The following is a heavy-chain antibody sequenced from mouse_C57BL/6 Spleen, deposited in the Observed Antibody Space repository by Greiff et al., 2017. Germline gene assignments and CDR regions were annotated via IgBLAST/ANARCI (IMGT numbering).Heavy chain of an antibody. V-gene: IGHV1-69*01. J-gene: IGHJ4*01. CDR3: ARSSYYFAMGY. Sequence: QVQLQQPGAELVMPGASVKLSCKASGYTFTSYWMHWVKQRPGQGLEWIGEIDPSDSYTNYNQKFKGKSTLTVDKSSSTAYMQLSSLTSEDSAVYYCARSSYYFAMGYWGQGTSVTVSS. CDR2: IDPSDSYT. CDR1: GYTFTSYW.